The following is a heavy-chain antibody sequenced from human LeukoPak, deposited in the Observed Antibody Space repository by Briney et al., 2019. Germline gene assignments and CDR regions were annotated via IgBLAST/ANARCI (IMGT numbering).Heavy chain of an antibody. CDR1: GGSVSIRNYY. V-gene: IGHV4-61*01. CDR3: ARGRNHDSGGYRTYYFDY. Sequence: SEPLSLTCTVSGGSVSIRNYYWSWIRQPPGKGLEWIGYMFYSGSTNHNPSLKSRVTISVDTSKNQFSLKLRSVTAADTAVYYCARGRNHDSGGYRTYYFDYWGQGTLVTVSS. D-gene: IGHD3-22*01. CDR2: MFYSGST. J-gene: IGHJ4*02.